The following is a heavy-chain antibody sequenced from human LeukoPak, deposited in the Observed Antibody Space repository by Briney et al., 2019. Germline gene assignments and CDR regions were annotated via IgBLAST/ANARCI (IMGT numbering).Heavy chain of an antibody. Sequence: ASVKVSCKVSGYTLTELSMHWVRQAPGKGLEWMGGFDPEDGETIYAQKFQGRVTMTEDTSTDTAYMELSSLRSEDTAVYYCARNILTPYYYGMDVWGQGTTVTVSS. V-gene: IGHV1-24*01. D-gene: IGHD3-9*01. CDR1: GYTLTELS. CDR2: FDPEDGET. J-gene: IGHJ6*02. CDR3: ARNILTPYYYGMDV.